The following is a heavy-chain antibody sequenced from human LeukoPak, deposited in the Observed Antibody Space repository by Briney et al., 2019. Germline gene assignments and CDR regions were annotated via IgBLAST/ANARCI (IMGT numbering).Heavy chain of an antibody. D-gene: IGHD4-17*01. CDR3: AKAAYGDYAGAFDS. CDR1: GFTFSTYA. CDR2: ISGSGAGK. J-gene: IGHJ3*02. V-gene: IGHV3-23*01. Sequence: GGSLRLTCAASGFTFSTYAMTWVRQAPGKGLEWVSSISGSGAGKFYAAPVKGRFTTSRDNSKNTPYVQMNSLRAEDTAVYYCAKAAYGDYAGAFDSWGQGTMVIVSS.